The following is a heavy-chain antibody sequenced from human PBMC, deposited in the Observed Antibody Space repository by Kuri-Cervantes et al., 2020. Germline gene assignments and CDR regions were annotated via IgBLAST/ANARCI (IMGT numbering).Heavy chain of an antibody. CDR3: ARGYYYDSSGYSSYYYYGMDV. V-gene: IGHV4-34*01. D-gene: IGHD3-22*01. CDR1: GGSFSGYY. Sequence: SETLSLTCAVYGGSFSGYYWSWIRQPPGKGLEWIGEINHSGSTNYNPSLKSRVTISVDTSKNQFSLKLSSVTAADTAVYYCARGYYYDSSGYSSYYYYGMDVWGQGTTVTVSS. CDR2: INHSGST. J-gene: IGHJ6*02.